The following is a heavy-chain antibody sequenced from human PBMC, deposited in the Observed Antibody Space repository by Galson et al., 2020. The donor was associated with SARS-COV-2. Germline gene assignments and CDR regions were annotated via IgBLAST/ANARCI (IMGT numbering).Heavy chain of an antibody. CDR2: IYHRART. CDR1: GRTISTGGYY. D-gene: IGHD3-10*01. V-gene: IGHV4-31*01. CDR3: ARGLLWFEHNYYMDV. Sequence: TLSSTCTVPGRTISTGGYYWSWIRPLPGNGLEWLGYIYHRARTPSNPSPQNLVTISVDTSKNHFSLKLSSVTAADTAVYYCARGLLWFEHNYYMDVWGKGTTVTVSS. J-gene: IGHJ6*03.